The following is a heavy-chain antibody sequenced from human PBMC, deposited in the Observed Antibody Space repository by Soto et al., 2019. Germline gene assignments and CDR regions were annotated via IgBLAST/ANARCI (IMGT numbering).Heavy chain of an antibody. CDR3: ASAAQPRDYYYGLDV. CDR1: GGTFSSYG. CDR2: IIPIFGTA. V-gene: IGHV1-69*12. Sequence: QVQLVQSGAEVKKPGSSVKVSCKASGGTFSSYGISWVRQAPGQGLEWMGGIIPIFGTANYAQKFQGRVTITADEATSTAYMELSSLRSEDTAVYYCASAAQPRDYYYGLDVWGQGTTVTVSS. D-gene: IGHD6-25*01. J-gene: IGHJ6*02.